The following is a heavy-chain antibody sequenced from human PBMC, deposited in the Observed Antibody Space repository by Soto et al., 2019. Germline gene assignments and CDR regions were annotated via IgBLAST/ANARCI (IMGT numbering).Heavy chain of an antibody. CDR1: GGSISSSSYY. CDR3: ARLRYDHIAVAGRAFDY. J-gene: IGHJ4*02. Sequence: SETLSLTCTVSGGSISSSSYYWGWIRQPPGKGLEWIGSIYYSGSTYYNPSLKSRVTISVDTSKNQFSLKLSSVTAADTAVYYCARLRYDHIAVAGRAFDYWGQGTLVTVSS. D-gene: IGHD6-19*01. CDR2: IYYSGST. V-gene: IGHV4-39*01.